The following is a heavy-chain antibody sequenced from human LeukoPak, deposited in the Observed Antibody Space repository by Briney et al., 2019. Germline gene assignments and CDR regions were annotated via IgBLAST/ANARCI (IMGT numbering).Heavy chain of an antibody. CDR1: GFTLSGHE. J-gene: IGHJ4*02. CDR3: AKDLTGVNYCLDQ. D-gene: IGHD1-7*01. Sequence: GGSLRLSCVASGFTLSGHEMNWVRQAPGKGLEWVSYISSSGSTIYYADSVKGRFTISRDNSKNTLYLQMNSLRAEDTAVYYCAKDLTGVNYCLDQWGQGTLVTVSS. V-gene: IGHV3-48*03. CDR2: ISSSGSTI.